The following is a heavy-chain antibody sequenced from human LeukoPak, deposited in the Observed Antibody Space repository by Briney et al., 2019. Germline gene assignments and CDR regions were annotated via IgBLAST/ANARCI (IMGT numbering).Heavy chain of an antibody. J-gene: IGHJ3*02. Sequence: GESLKISCKGSGYRFTTYWIAWVRQMPGKGLEWMGIIYPGDSDTRYSPSFQGQVTISVDKSINTAYLQWRSLKASDTAMYYCARPDYSDDSGANDAFDIWGQGTMVIVSS. CDR2: IYPGDSDT. CDR3: ARPDYSDDSGANDAFDI. D-gene: IGHD3-22*01. V-gene: IGHV5-51*01. CDR1: GYRFTTYW.